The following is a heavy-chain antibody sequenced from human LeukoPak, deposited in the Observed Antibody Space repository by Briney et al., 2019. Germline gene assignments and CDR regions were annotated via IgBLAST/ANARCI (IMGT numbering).Heavy chain of an antibody. CDR1: GGSISSYY. CDR2: IYYSGST. J-gene: IGHJ6*03. Sequence: SETLSLTCTVSGGSISSYYWSWIRQPPGKGLEWIGYIYYSGSTNYNPSLKSRVTISVDTSKNQFSLKLSSVTAADTAVYYCARVTYGEYPTTYYYMDVWGKGTTVTISS. V-gene: IGHV4-59*01. CDR3: ARVTYGEYPTTYYYMDV. D-gene: IGHD4-17*01.